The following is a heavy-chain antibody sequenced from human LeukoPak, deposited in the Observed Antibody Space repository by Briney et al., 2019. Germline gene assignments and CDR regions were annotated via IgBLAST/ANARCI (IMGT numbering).Heavy chain of an antibody. CDR3: ARTYSSGWTYFDY. Sequence: SETLSLTCTVSGGSISSSSYYWGWIRQPPGKGLEWIGSIYYSGSTYYNPSLKSRVTISVDTSKNQFSLKLNSVTPEDTAVYYCARTYSSGWTYFDYWGQGTLVTVSS. CDR1: GGSISSSSYY. CDR2: IYYSGST. D-gene: IGHD6-19*01. V-gene: IGHV4-39*07. J-gene: IGHJ4*02.